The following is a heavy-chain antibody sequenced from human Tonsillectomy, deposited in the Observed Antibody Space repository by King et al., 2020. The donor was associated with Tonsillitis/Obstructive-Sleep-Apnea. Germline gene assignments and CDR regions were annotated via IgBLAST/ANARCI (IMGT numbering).Heavy chain of an antibody. CDR1: GGSVSSGSYY. V-gene: IGHV4-61*01. CDR2: IYYGGST. CDR3: ATAGLHLSN. J-gene: IGHJ4*02. Sequence: VQLQESGPGLVKPSETLSLTCTVSGGSVSSGSYYWSWIRQPPGKGLEWIGDIYYGGSTNYNPSLKSRVTISVDTSKNQFSLKLSSVTAADTAVYYCATAGLHLSNWGQGTLVTVSS. D-gene: IGHD3-16*01.